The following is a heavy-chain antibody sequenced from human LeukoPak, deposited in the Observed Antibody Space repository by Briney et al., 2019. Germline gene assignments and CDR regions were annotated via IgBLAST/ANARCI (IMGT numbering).Heavy chain of an antibody. J-gene: IGHJ5*02. CDR1: GGSISSGSYY. CDR3: ARDSLTQYNWFDP. CDR2: IYTSGST. V-gene: IGHV4-61*02. D-gene: IGHD1-14*01. Sequence: SETLSLTCTVSGGSISSGSYYWSWIRQPAGKGLEWIGRIYTSGSTNYNPSLKSRVTMSVDTSKNQFSLKLSSVTAADTAVYYCARDSLTQYNWFDPWGQGTLVTVSS.